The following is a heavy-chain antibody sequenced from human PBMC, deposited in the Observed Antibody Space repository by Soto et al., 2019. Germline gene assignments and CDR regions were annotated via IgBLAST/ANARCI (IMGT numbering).Heavy chain of an antibody. CDR1: GYTFTTYY. CDR3: ARLWGEIRTAFEP. CDR2: FNPYTGGT. J-gene: IGHJ5*02. Sequence: QGQLVQSGAEVKKPGASVKVSCKASGYTFTTYYIHWMRQAPGQGLEWMGMFNPYTGGTRHAHKFQGRVTMTGDTCTITGYMELSRLRSDDTAVYYSARLWGEIRTAFEPCGQGTLVTVSS. D-gene: IGHD1-26*01. V-gene: IGHV1-46*01.